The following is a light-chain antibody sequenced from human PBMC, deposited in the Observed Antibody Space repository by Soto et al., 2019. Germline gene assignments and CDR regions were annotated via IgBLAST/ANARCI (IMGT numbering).Light chain of an antibody. CDR3: CSYTSTTNWV. J-gene: IGLJ3*02. CDR1: SSDVGGYDY. V-gene: IGLV2-14*01. CDR2: EVS. Sequence: QSALTQPASVSGSPGQSITISCTGTSSDVGGYDYVSWYQQHPGKAPKIMIYEVSNRPSWVSDRFSGTKSGNTASLTISGLQADDEADYYCCSYTSTTNWVFGGGTKLTVL.